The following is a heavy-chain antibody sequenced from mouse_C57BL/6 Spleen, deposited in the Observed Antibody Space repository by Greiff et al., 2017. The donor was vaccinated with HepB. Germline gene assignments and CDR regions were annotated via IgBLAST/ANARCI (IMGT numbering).Heavy chain of an antibody. CDR2: IYPGGGYT. CDR1: GYTFTNYW. D-gene: IGHD4-1*01. V-gene: IGHV1-63*01. J-gene: IGHJ3*01. Sequence: QVQLQQSGAELVRPGTSVKMSCKASGYTFTNYWIGWAKQRPGHGLEWIGDIYPGGGYTNYNEKFKGKATLTADKSSSTAYMQFSSLTSEDSASYYWARGGLTGPFAYWGQGTLVTVSA. CDR3: ARGGLTGPFAY.